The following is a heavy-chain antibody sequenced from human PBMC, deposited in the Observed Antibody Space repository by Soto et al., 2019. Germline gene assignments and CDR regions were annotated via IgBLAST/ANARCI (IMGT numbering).Heavy chain of an antibody. V-gene: IGHV3-33*06. Sequence: PGVSLRPSCAASGFTFSSYGMHWVRQAPGKGLEWVAVIWYDGSNKYYADSAKGRFTISRDNSKNTLYLQMNSLRAEDTAVYYCSKNNVAPAFVGFEYWGQGTLVTVSS. J-gene: IGHJ4*02. CDR2: IWYDGSNK. D-gene: IGHD2-2*01. CDR1: GFTFSSYG. CDR3: SKNNVAPAFVGFEY.